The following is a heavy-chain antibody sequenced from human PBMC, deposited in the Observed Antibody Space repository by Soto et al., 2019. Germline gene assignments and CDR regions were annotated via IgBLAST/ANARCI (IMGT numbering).Heavy chain of an antibody. Sequence: PGGSLRLSXTASGFTFGDYAMSWVSQAPGKGMEWVGFIRSKAYGGTTEYAASVKGRFTISRDDSKSIAYLQMNSLKTEDTAVYYCTRSPLPRFIGYSSGWYWFDPWGQGTLVTVSS. D-gene: IGHD6-19*01. J-gene: IGHJ5*02. CDR1: GFTFGDYA. V-gene: IGHV3-49*04. CDR3: TRSPLPRFIGYSSGWYWFDP. CDR2: IRSKAYGGTT.